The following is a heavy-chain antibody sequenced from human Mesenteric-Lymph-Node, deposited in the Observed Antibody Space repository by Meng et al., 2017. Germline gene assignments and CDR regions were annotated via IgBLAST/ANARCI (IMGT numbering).Heavy chain of an antibody. D-gene: IGHD6-13*01. V-gene: IGHV1-69*06. CDR2: IVPIYSST. J-gene: IGHJ5*02. Sequence: VPGEESGNGVEKAGAAVRISCKASGDNFNTFSIGWVRQAPGKGLGWRGGIVPIYSSTKYAQKFRGRVTITADRSTSTAYLHLSNLRLDDTAVYFCARVASLAGALNWFDPWGQGTLVTVSS. CDR1: GDNFNTFS. CDR3: ARVASLAGALNWFDP.